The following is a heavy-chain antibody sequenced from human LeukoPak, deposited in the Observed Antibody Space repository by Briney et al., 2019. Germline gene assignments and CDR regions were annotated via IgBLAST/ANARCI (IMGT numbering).Heavy chain of an antibody. CDR2: ITTTGGSI. D-gene: IGHD3-10*01. CDR1: GFSFSSYN. V-gene: IGHV3-21*01. CDR3: ARAFRSGESWGPDYYYYYMDV. Sequence: GMSLRLSCAASGFSFSSYNMYWVRQAPGQGLEWVSSITTTGGSIYYADSVRGRFTISRDNAKNTLYLQMNSLRAEDTAVYYCARAFRSGESWGPDYYYYYMDVWGKGTTVTVSS. J-gene: IGHJ6*03.